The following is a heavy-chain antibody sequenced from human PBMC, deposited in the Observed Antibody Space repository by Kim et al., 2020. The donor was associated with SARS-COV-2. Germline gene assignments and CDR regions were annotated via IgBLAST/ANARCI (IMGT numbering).Heavy chain of an antibody. CDR2: IGTNGDTT. V-gene: IGHV3-64*01. Sequence: GGSLRLSCAASGFTFSSYAMHWVRQAPGKGLEYVSTIGTNGDTTYYANSVKGRFTISRDNSKNTLYLQMGSLRAEDMAVYYCARGRDYFRSGIYPNDAFDIWGRGTMVTVSS. CDR3: ARGRDYFRSGIYPNDAFDI. D-gene: IGHD3-10*01. CDR1: GFTFSSYA. J-gene: IGHJ3*02.